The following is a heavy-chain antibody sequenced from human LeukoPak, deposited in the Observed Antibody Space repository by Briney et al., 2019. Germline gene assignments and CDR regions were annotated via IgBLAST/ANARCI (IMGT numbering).Heavy chain of an antibody. V-gene: IGHV3-7*01. J-gene: IGHJ5*02. CDR2: IKQDGSEK. D-gene: IGHD6-13*01. Sequence: GGSLRLSCAASGFTFSSYWMSWVRQAPGKGLEWVANIKQDGSEKYYVDSVKGRFTISRDNAKNSLYLQMNSLRAEDTAVYYCARVVRIAAAASEWFDPWGQGTLVTVSS. CDR3: ARVVRIAAAASEWFDP. CDR1: GFTFSSYW.